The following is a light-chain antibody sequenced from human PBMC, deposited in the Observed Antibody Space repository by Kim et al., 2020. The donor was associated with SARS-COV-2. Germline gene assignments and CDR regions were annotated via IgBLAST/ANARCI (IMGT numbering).Light chain of an antibody. J-gene: IGLJ2*01. V-gene: IGLV1-40*01. CDR2: GNS. CDR1: SSNIGAGYD. Sequence: RVTISCPGSSSNIGAGYDVHWYQNLPGKAPKLLIYGNSNRPSGVPDRFSGSKSGTSASLAITGLQAEDEADYYCQSYDSSLSGVVFGGGTQLTVL. CDR3: QSYDSSLSGVV.